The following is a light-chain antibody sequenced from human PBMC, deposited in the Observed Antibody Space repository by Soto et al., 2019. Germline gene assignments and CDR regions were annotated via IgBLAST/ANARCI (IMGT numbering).Light chain of an antibody. CDR3: SSYTSSNTLVV. J-gene: IGLJ1*01. V-gene: IGLV2-14*01. CDR1: SSDVGGYNY. CDR2: EVS. Sequence: QSVLSHPASVSWSPGHSITISCTGTSSDVGGYNYVSWYQQHPGKAPKLMIYEVSNRPSGVSNRFSGSKSGNTASLTISGLQAEDEADYYCSSYTSSNTLVVFGTGTKVTVL.